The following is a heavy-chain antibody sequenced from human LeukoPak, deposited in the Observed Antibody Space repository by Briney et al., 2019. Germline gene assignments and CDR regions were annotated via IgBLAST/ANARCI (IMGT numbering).Heavy chain of an antibody. Sequence: GGSLRLSCAASGFTFSSYSMNWVRQAPGKGLEWVAHISSRSNYIYYADSLKGRFTISRDNAKNSLYLQMNSLRAEDTAVYYCAREVSLGYFDYWGQGTLVTVSS. CDR1: GFTFSSYS. CDR2: ISSRSNYI. CDR3: AREVSLGYFDY. J-gene: IGHJ4*02. V-gene: IGHV3-21*01.